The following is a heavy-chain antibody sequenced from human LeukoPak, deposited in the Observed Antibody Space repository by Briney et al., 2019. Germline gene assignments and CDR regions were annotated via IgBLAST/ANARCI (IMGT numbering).Heavy chain of an antibody. CDR3: ARDPYGARYAMDV. J-gene: IGHJ6*02. CDR2: IYSGGST. D-gene: IGHD4-17*01. V-gene: IGHV3-66*01. Sequence: GGSLRLSCAASGFTVSNNYMSWVRQAPGKGLEWVSVIYSGGSTYYADSVKGRFTISRDISKNTLYLQMNSLRAEDTAVYYCARDPYGARYAMDVWGQGTTVTVSS. CDR1: GFTVSNNY.